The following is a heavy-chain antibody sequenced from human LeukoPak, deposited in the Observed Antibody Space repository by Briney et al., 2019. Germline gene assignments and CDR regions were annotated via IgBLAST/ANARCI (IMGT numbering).Heavy chain of an antibody. CDR3: ARGLVYGGPGMVDY. J-gene: IGHJ4*02. CDR1: GGSISSSSYY. D-gene: IGHD3-16*01. CDR2: IYYSGST. Sequence: SETLSLTCTVSGGSISSSSYYWGWIRQPPGKGLEWIGSIYYSGSTYYNPSLKSRVTISVDTSKNQFSLKLSSVTAADTAVYYCARGLVYGGPGMVDYWGQGTLVTVSS. V-gene: IGHV4-39*01.